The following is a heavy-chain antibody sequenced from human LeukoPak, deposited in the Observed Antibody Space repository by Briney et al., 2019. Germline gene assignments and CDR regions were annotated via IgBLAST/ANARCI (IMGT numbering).Heavy chain of an antibody. J-gene: IGHJ6*02. CDR1: GGPISSYY. D-gene: IGHD2-2*01. CDR2: IYYSGST. Sequence: PSETLSLTCTVSGGPISSYYWSWIRQPPGKGLEWIGYIYYSGSTNYNPSLKSRVTISVDTSKNQFSLKLSSVTAADTAVYYCASIVVVPPGYYGMDVWGQGTTVTVSS. CDR3: ASIVVVPPGYYGMDV. V-gene: IGHV4-59*01.